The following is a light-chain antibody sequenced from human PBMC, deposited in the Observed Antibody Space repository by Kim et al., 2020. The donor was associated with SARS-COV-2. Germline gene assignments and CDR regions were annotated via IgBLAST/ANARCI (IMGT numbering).Light chain of an antibody. CDR2: GAS. J-gene: IGKJ2*03. Sequence: SPGERATLSCRASQTINNKLVWYQQKPGQAPRLLIYGASSRATGIPDRFSGSGSGTDFTLTISRLEPEDFAVYYCQQYGSSPGYSFGQGTKLEI. CDR3: QQYGSSPGYS. V-gene: IGKV3-20*01. CDR1: QTINNK.